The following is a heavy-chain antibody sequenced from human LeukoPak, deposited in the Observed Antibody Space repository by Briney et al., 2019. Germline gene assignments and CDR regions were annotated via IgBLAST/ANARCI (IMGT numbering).Heavy chain of an antibody. J-gene: IGHJ4*02. CDR3: ARASGSFDF. D-gene: IGHD1-26*01. CDR1: GFTFSSYG. CDR2: IWPDGSNK. V-gene: IGHV3-33*01. Sequence: GGSLRLSCAASGFTFSSYGLHWVRQAPGKGLEWVAVIWPDGSNKYYAGSVKGRFTISRDDSKNTLYLQMNSLRAEDSAVYYCARASGSFDFWGQGTLVTVSS.